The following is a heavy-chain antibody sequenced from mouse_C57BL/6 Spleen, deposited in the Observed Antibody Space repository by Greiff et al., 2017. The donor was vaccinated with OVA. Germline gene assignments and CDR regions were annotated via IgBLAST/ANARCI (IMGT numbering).Heavy chain of an antibody. J-gene: IGHJ4*01. CDR3: ARWWNWDEYAMDY. Sequence: QVQLQQPGAELVKPGASVKLSCKASGYTFTSYWMHWVKQRPGQGLEWIGMIHPNRGSTNSNEKFKSKATLTVDKSSSTAYMQLSGLTSEDSAGEYWARWWNWDEYAMDYWGQGTSVTVSS. D-gene: IGHD4-1*01. CDR1: GYTFTSYW. CDR2: IHPNRGST. V-gene: IGHV1-64*01.